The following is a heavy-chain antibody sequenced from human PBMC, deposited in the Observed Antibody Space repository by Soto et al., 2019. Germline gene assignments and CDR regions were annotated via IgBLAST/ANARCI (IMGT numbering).Heavy chain of an antibody. J-gene: IGHJ6*03. CDR1: GFTVSSNY. CDR3: ARLSGYSYGYYYYYYMDV. V-gene: IGHV3-53*01. CDR2: IYSGGST. D-gene: IGHD5-18*01. Sequence: GGSLRLSCAASGFTVSSNYMSWVRQAPGKGLEWVSVIYSGGSTYYADSVKGRFTISRDNSKNTLYLQMNSLRAEDTAVYYCARLSGYSYGYYYYYYMDVWGKGTTVTVSS.